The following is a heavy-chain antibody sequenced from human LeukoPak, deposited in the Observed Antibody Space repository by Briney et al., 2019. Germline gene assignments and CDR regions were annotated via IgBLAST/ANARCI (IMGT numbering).Heavy chain of an antibody. CDR2: IYSGGST. Sequence: GGSLRLSCAASGFTVSSNYMSWVRQAPGKGLEWVSVIYSGGSTYYADSVKGRFTIPRDNSKNTLYLQMNSLRAEDTAVYYCARGATVTANWFDPWGQGTLVTVSS. V-gene: IGHV3-53*01. CDR1: GFTVSSNY. CDR3: ARGATVTANWFDP. D-gene: IGHD4-11*01. J-gene: IGHJ5*02.